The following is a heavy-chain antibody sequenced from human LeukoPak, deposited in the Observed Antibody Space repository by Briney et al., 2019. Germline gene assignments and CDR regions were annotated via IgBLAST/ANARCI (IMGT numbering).Heavy chain of an antibody. CDR1: GGSISNYY. Sequence: PSETLSLTCNVSGGSISNYYWNWIRQPPGEGLEWIGYIYSSGSTNYNPSLKSRVTISVDTSKNQFSLKLSPVTAADTALYFCARSYSSSWYFDHLGRGTLVTVSS. CDR3: ARSYSSSWYFDH. V-gene: IGHV4-59*01. D-gene: IGHD6-13*01. CDR2: IYSSGST. J-gene: IGHJ4*02.